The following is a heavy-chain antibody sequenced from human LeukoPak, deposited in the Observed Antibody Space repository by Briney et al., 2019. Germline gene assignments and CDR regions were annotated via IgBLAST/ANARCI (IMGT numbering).Heavy chain of an antibody. CDR3: ARTRHHYDILTGYYPRGYYYYMDV. J-gene: IGHJ6*03. CDR1: GGSFSGYY. Sequence: SETLSLTCAVYGGSFSGYYWSWIRQPPGKGLEWIGEINRSGSTNYNLSLKSRVTISVDTSKNQFSLKLSSVTAADTAVYYCARTRHHYDILTGYYPRGYYYYMDVWGKGTTVTVSS. CDR2: INRSGST. V-gene: IGHV4-34*01. D-gene: IGHD3-9*01.